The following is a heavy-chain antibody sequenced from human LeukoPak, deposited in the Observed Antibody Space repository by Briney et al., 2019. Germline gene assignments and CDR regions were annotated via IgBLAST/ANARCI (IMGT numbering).Heavy chain of an antibody. J-gene: IGHJ4*02. CDR3: ATDWGFDS. V-gene: IGHV3-53*01. D-gene: IGHD3-16*01. CDR2: IFVDGKT. CDR1: GFSFKSKY. Sequence: GGSLRLSCVVSGFSFKSKYMSWLRQAPGKGLEWVSTIFVDGKTFYADSVKGRFTISRDNSTNTLFLQISGLRVDDAAVYYCATDWGFDSWGRGTLVTVSS.